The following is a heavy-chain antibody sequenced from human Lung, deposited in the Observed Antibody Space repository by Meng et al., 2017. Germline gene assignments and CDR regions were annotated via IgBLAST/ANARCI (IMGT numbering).Heavy chain of an antibody. Sequence: GRLVQLGAEGKKPGASVKASCKPSGYNFPDYWLHWVRRAPGQGLEWMGRIDPKSGDTHYAQRFQGRVTMTGDTSISTAYMELSGLRSDDTAMYYCARDEDISAAGKLFGDYWGQGTLVTVSS. CDR3: ARDEDISAAGKLFGDY. J-gene: IGHJ4*02. CDR2: IDPKSGDT. V-gene: IGHV1-2*06. CDR1: GYNFPDYW. D-gene: IGHD6-13*01.